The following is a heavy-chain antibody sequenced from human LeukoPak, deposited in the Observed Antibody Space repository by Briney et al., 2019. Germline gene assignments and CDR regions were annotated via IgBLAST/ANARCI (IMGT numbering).Heavy chain of an antibody. D-gene: IGHD1-26*01. Sequence: SETLSLTCAVYGGSFSGYYWSWIRQPPGKGLEWIGSIYYSGSTYYNPSLKSRVTISVDTSKNQFSLKLSSVTAADTAVYYCARVGKPGELISFDYWGQGTLVTVSS. CDR2: IYYSGST. CDR3: ARVGKPGELISFDY. CDR1: GGSFSGYY. V-gene: IGHV4-34*01. J-gene: IGHJ4*02.